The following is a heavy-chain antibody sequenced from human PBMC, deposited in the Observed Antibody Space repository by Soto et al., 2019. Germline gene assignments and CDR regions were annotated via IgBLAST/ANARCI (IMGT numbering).Heavy chain of an antibody. CDR3: ARGTTELYSSSWRDY. V-gene: IGHV4-34*01. J-gene: IGHJ4*02. CDR1: GGSFSGYY. Sequence: SETLSLTCAVYGGSFSGYYWSWIRQPPGKGLEWIGEINHSGSTNYNPSLKSRVTISVDTSKNQFSLKLSSVTAADTAVYYCARGTTELYSSSWRDYWGQGTLVTVSS. CDR2: INHSGST. D-gene: IGHD6-13*01.